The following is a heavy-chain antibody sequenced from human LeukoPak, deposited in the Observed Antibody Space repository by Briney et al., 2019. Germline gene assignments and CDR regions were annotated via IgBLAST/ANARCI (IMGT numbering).Heavy chain of an antibody. J-gene: IGHJ4*02. V-gene: IGHV3-23*01. Sequence: GGSLRLSCAASGFTFNNYAMTWVRQAPGKGLEGSSAITGSGVYTNYADSVKGRVTISRDNSKNTLYLQVNSLRVEDTAVYYCAKDRLGAMMYFDFWGQGTLVTVSS. CDR2: ITGSGVYT. D-gene: IGHD3-22*01. CDR3: AKDRLGAMMYFDF. CDR1: GFTFNNYA.